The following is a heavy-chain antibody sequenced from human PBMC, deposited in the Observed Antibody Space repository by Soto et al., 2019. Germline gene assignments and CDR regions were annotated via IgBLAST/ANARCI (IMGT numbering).Heavy chain of an antibody. CDR2: IYYSGST. CDR3: ARGWGYTHYYYYMDV. V-gene: IGHV4-59*01. J-gene: IGHJ6*03. Sequence: SETLSLTCTVFGGSISSYYWSWVRQPPGKGLEWIGYIYYSGSTNYNPSLKSRVTISVDTSQIQFSLKLSSVTAADTAVYYCARGWGYTHYYYYMDVWGKGTTVTVSS. D-gene: IGHD3-16*01. CDR1: GGSISSYY.